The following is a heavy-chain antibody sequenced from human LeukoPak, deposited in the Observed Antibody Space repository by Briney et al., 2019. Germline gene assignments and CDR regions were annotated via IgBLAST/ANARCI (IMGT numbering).Heavy chain of an antibody. J-gene: IGHJ4*02. Sequence: GGSLRLSCAASGFTFSSYSMNWVRQAPGKGLEWVSSISSSSSYIYYADSVKGRFTISRDNAKNSLYLQMNSLRAEDTAVYYCAGEGGGIRDYYFDYWGQGTLVTVSS. CDR2: ISSSSSYI. CDR1: GFTFSSYS. D-gene: IGHD2-15*01. V-gene: IGHV3-21*04. CDR3: AGEGGGIRDYYFDY.